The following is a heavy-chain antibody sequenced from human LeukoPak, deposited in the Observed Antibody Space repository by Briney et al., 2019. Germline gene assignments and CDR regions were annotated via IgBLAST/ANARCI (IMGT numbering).Heavy chain of an antibody. CDR2: IYYSGTT. CDR1: GGSISSSSYY. CDR3: ARLGLGSSRDY. V-gene: IGHV4-39*01. J-gene: IGHJ4*02. Sequence: PSETLSLTCTVSGGSISSSSYYWGWIRQPPGKGLEWIGSIYYSGTTYYNPSLKSRVTISVDTSKNQFSLKLSSVTAADTAVYYRARLGLGSSRDYWGQGTLVTVSS. D-gene: IGHD6-6*01.